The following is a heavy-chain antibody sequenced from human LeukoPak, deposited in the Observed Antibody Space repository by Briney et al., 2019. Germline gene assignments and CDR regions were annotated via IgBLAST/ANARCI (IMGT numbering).Heavy chain of an antibody. CDR1: GGSISSSDYY. V-gene: IGHV4-39*01. CDR2: IYYSGST. D-gene: IGHD2-2*01. Sequence: PSETLSLTCTVSGGSISSSDYYWGWIRQPPGKGLGWIGCIYYSGSTYYNPSLKSRVTISIDTSKNQFSLKVSSVTAADTAVYYCARQYCSSTSCYYRAWFLGWFDPWGQGTLVTVSS. CDR3: ARQYCSSTSCYYRAWFLGWFDP. J-gene: IGHJ5*02.